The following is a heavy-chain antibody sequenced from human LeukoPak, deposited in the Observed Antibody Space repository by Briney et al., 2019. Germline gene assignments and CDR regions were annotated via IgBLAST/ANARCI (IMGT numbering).Heavy chain of an antibody. Sequence: ASVKVSCKASGGTFSSYAISWVRQAPGQRLEWMGRIIPILGIANYAQKFQGRVTITADKSTSTAYMELSSLRSEDTAVYYCARGTAAAPIYYYYYGMDVWGQGTTVTVSS. CDR3: ARGTAAAPIYYYYYGMDV. CDR1: GGTFSSYA. J-gene: IGHJ6*02. D-gene: IGHD6-13*01. CDR2: IIPILGIA. V-gene: IGHV1-69*04.